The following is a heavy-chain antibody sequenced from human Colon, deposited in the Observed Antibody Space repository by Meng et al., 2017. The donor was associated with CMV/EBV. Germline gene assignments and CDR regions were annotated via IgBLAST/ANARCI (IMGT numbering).Heavy chain of an antibody. J-gene: IGHJ4*02. V-gene: IGHV1-3*01. CDR3: AITSLFDY. CDR1: GYSFSNYV. CDR2: ISPGDDNG. Sequence: QVQLVQSGAEVKKAGALVRVSCKASGYSFSNYVLHWVRQAPGQGLEWMGWISPGDDNGKYSQKFQGRVAITKDTSASTAYLDLSSLKSEDTAVYYCAITSLFDYWGQGTLVTVSS.